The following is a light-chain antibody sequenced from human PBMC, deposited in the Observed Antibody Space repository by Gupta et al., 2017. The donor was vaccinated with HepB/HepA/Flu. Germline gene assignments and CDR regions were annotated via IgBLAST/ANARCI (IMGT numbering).Light chain of an antibody. CDR1: QGIRTD. CDR3: LQHNSYPYT. V-gene: IGKV1-17*01. CDR2: AAS. Sequence: DIQLTQAPSSLSASIGDRVTITCRASQGIRTDLGWYQQKPGKAPKLLIYAASSLQSGVPSRFSGSGSGTEFTLTISSLQPEDFATYYCLQHNSYPYTFGQGTKLEIK. J-gene: IGKJ2*01.